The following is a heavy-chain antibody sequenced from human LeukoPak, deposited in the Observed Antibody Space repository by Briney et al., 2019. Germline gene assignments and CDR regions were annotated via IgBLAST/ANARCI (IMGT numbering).Heavy chain of an antibody. CDR2: IYYSGST. J-gene: IGHJ4*02. Sequence: SETLSLTCTVSGGSISSSSYYWGWIRQPPGKGLGWIGSIYYSGSTYYNPSLKSRVTISVDTSKNQFSLKLSSVTAADTAVYYCARLPNWNKYYFDYWGQGTLVTVSS. D-gene: IGHD1/OR15-1a*01. V-gene: IGHV4-39*01. CDR1: GGSISSSSYY. CDR3: ARLPNWNKYYFDY.